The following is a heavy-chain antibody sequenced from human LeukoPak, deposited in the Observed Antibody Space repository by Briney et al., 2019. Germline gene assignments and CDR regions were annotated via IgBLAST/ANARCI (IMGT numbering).Heavy chain of an antibody. J-gene: IGHJ4*02. V-gene: IGHV3-21*01. Sequence: GGSLRLSCAASGFTFSSYSMNWVRQAPGKGLEWVSSISSSSYIYYADSVKGRFTISRDNAKNSLYLQMNSLRAEDTAVYYCARDYEYSSGWYEGEDYWGQGTLVTVSS. CDR1: GFTFSSYS. D-gene: IGHD6-19*01. CDR2: ISSSSYI. CDR3: ARDYEYSSGWYEGEDY.